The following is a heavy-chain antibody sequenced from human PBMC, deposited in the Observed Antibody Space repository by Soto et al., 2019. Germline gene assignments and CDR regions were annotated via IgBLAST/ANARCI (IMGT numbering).Heavy chain of an antibody. D-gene: IGHD3-22*01. Sequence: QVQLVQSGAEVKKPGASVKVSCKASGYTFTSYGISWVRQAPGQGLEWMGWISAYNGNTNYAQKLQGRVTMTTDSSTCTAYMELRSLRSDDSAVYYCSRFRLYYYCSSGYFTDAFDIWGQGTMVTVSS. V-gene: IGHV1-18*01. CDR3: SRFRLYYYCSSGYFTDAFDI. J-gene: IGHJ3*02. CDR2: ISAYNGNT. CDR1: GYTFTSYG.